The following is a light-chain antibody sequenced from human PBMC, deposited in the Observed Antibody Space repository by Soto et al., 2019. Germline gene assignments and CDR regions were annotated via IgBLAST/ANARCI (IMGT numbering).Light chain of an antibody. Sequence: EIVLTQSPGTLSLSPVERATLSCSSSQTVSRMYLSWFQQKPGQAPRLLIYGTSTRATGIPVRFSGSGSGTDFTLTISSLQPEDFAVYFCHQDFNLPWTFGQGTKVDIK. J-gene: IGKJ1*01. V-gene: IGKV3D-7*01. CDR3: HQDFNLPWT. CDR2: GTS. CDR1: QTVSRMY.